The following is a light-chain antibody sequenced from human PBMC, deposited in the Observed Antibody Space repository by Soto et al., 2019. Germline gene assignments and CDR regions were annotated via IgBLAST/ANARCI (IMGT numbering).Light chain of an antibody. J-gene: IGLJ2*01. CDR3: SSYTATATLV. CDR2: DVS. Sequence: QSALTQPASVSGSPGQSVTISCTGTRSDVGNYNYVSWYQQHPGKVPKLLIYDVSRRPSGISSRFSGSKSDNTASLTISGLQAEDEATYYCSSYTATATLVFGGGTKLTVL. CDR1: RSDVGNYNY. V-gene: IGLV2-14*03.